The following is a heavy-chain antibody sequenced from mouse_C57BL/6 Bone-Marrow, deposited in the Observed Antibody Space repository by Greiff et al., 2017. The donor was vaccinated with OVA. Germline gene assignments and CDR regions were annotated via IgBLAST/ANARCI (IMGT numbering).Heavy chain of an antibody. Sequence: QVQLQQPGAELVKPGASVKLSCKASGYTFTSYWMHWVKQRPGQGLEWIGMIHPNSGSTNFNEKFKSKATLTVDKSSSTAYMQLSSLTSADSAVYYCARDYGSSLWYFDVWGTGTTVTVSS. CDR3: ARDYGSSLWYFDV. V-gene: IGHV1-64*01. D-gene: IGHD1-1*01. CDR2: IHPNSGST. CDR1: GYTFTSYW. J-gene: IGHJ1*03.